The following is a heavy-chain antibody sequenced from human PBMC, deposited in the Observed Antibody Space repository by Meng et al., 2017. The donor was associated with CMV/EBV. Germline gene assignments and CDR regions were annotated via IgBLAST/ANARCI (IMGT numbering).Heavy chain of an antibody. J-gene: IGHJ2*01. Sequence: QVLRVRSGAEGKKPGSAVRVPCKASGGTFSSYAISWVRQAPGQGLEWMGGIIPIFGTANYAQKFQGRVTITADESTSTAYMELSSLRSEDTAVYYCAREVDDYGDGWYFDLWGRGTLVTVSS. CDR1: GGTFSSYA. D-gene: IGHD4-17*01. CDR2: IIPIFGTA. V-gene: IGHV1-69*12. CDR3: AREVDDYGDGWYFDL.